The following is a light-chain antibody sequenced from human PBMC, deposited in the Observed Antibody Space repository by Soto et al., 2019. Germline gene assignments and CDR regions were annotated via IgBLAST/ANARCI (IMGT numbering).Light chain of an antibody. V-gene: IGKV1-5*03. CDR3: QQYNSYPPWT. J-gene: IGKJ1*01. CDR1: QSIGSW. CDR2: KAS. Sequence: DIQMTQSPSTLSASVGDRVTITCRASQSIGSWLAWYQQKPGKAPKFLIYKASSLESGVPSRFSGSGSGTEFTLTISRLQTDDFATYYCQQYNSYPPWTFGQGTKVEIQ.